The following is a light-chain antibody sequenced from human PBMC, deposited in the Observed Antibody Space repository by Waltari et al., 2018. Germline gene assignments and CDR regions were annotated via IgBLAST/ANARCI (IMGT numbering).Light chain of an antibody. CDR2: GAS. V-gene: IGKV3-15*01. CDR1: QSVSSK. Sequence: EIVMTQSPATLSVSPGERATLSCRASQSVSSKLAWYQQKPGQAPRLLIYGASTRATGIPARVSGSGSGTEFTLTICSLQSEDFAIYYCQQYNKWPRTFGQGTKVAIK. CDR3: QQYNKWPRT. J-gene: IGKJ1*01.